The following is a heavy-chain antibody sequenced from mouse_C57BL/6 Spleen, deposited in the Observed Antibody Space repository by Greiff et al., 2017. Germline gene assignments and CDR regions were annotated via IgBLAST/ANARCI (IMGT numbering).Heavy chain of an antibody. Sequence: VQLQQSGPVLVKPGASVKMSCQASGFTFTDYYMTWVQQSHGPSLEWLGVINPYNGGTSSNQKFQGKATLTVDKTSSTAYRELNSLTSEDSAVYYCASPYYYSSSYVGLFYYAMDYWGQGTSVTVSS. J-gene: IGHJ4*01. V-gene: IGHV1-19*01. D-gene: IGHD1-1*01. CDR3: ASPYYYSSSYVGLFYYAMDY. CDR1: GFTFTDYY. CDR2: INPYNGGT.